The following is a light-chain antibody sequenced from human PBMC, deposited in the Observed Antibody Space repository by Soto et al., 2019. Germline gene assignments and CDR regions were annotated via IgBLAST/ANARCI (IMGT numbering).Light chain of an antibody. V-gene: IGKV1-5*03. Sequence: DIQMTESPSTLSASVGDRVTITCRASQSISSWLAWYQQKPGKAPKLLIDKASSLESGVPSRFSGSGSGTEFTLTISILQPDDFATYYCQQYNSYRTFGQGTKVE. CDR1: QSISSW. CDR3: QQYNSYRT. J-gene: IGKJ1*01. CDR2: KAS.